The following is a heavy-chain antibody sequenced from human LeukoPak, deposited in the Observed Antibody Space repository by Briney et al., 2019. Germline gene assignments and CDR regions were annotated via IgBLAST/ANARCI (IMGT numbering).Heavy chain of an antibody. J-gene: IGHJ4*02. CDR2: FHYSGST. CDR3: ARLGDSSSRLYYFDY. D-gene: IGHD6-6*01. CDR1: GGSISSYY. Sequence: SETLSLTCTVSGGSISSYYWSWIRQPPGKGLEWIGYFHYSGSTNYNPSLRSRVTISVDTSKNQFSLKLSSVTAADTAVYYCARLGDSSSRLYYFDYWSQGTLVTVSS. V-gene: IGHV4-59*08.